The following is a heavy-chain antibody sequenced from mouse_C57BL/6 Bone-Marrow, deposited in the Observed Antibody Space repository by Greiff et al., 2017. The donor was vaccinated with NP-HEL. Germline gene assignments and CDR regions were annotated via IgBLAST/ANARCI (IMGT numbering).Heavy chain of an antibody. D-gene: IGHD1-1*01. Sequence: QVQLQQSGPELVKPGASVKISCKASGYAFSSSWMNWVKQRPGKGLEWIGRIYPGDGDTNYNGKFKGKATLTADKSSSTAYMQRSSLTSEDSAVYFCARRRGRFYAMDYWGQGTSVTVSS. CDR1: GYAFSSSW. CDR3: ARRRGRFYAMDY. V-gene: IGHV1-82*01. CDR2: IYPGDGDT. J-gene: IGHJ4*01.